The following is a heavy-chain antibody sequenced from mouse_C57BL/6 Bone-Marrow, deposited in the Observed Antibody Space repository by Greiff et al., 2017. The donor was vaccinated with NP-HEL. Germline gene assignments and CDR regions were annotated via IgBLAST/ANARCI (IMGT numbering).Heavy chain of an antibody. V-gene: IGHV1-50*01. Sequence: QVQLQQPGAELVKPGASVKLSCKASGYTFTSYWMQWVKQRPGQGLEWIGEIDPSDSYTHYNQKFKGKATLTVDTSSSPAYMQLSSLTSEDSAVYYCAREGLRSYWGKGTSVTGSS. D-gene: IGHD1-1*01. CDR1: GYTFTSYW. CDR2: IDPSDSYT. CDR3: AREGLRSY. J-gene: IGHJ4*01.